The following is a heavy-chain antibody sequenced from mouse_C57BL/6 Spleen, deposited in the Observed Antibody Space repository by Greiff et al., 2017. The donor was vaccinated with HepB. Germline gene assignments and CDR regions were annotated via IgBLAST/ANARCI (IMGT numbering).Heavy chain of an antibody. J-gene: IGHJ4*01. V-gene: IGHV1-69*01. CDR1: GYTFTSYW. Sequence: QVQLKQSGPELVKPGASVKLSCKASGYTFTSYWMHWVKQRPGQGLEWIGEIDPSDSYTNYNQKFKGKSTLTVDKSSSTAYMQLSSLTSEDSAVYYCARGGAPYAMDYWGQGTSVTVSS. CDR2: IDPSDSYT. CDR3: ARGGAPYAMDY.